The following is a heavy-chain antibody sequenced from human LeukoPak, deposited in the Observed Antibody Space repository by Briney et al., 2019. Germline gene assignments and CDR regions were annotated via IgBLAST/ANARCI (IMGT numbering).Heavy chain of an antibody. CDR3: ARDRGDYGDYSDYFDS. CDR2: IWYDGSKK. J-gene: IGHJ4*02. CDR1: GFTFSSYA. V-gene: IGHV3-33*08. D-gene: IGHD4-17*01. Sequence: GGSLRLSCAASGFTFSSYAMSWVRQAPGKGLEWVAVIWYDGSKKYYADSVKGRFTISRDDSKNTVYLQMNSLRAEDTAMYYCARDRGDYGDYSDYFDSWGQGTLVTVSS.